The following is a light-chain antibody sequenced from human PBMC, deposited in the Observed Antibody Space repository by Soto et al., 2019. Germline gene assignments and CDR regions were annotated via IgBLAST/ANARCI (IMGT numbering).Light chain of an antibody. CDR1: QSVSSSY. V-gene: IGKV3-20*01. J-gene: IGKJ4*01. CDR3: QQYGSSPRLT. Sequence: EIGLTQSPGTLSFSPGEGSTLSCRSSQSVSSSYLAWYQQKPGQAPRLLIYGASSRATGIPDRFSGSGSGTDFTLTISRLEPEDFAVYYCQQYGSSPRLTFGGGTKVDIK. CDR2: GAS.